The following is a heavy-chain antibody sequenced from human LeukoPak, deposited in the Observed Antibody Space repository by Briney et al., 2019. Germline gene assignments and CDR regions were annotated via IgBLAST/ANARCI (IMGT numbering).Heavy chain of an antibody. V-gene: IGHV4-59*01. CDR2: IYYSGST. CDR1: GGSISSYY. Sequence: SETLSLTCTVSGGSISSYYWSWIRQPPGKGLEWIGYIYYSGSTYYNPSLKSRVTISVDTSKNQFSLKLSSVTAADTAVYYCASGWYDYFDYWGQGTLVTVSS. J-gene: IGHJ4*02. D-gene: IGHD6-19*01. CDR3: ASGWYDYFDY.